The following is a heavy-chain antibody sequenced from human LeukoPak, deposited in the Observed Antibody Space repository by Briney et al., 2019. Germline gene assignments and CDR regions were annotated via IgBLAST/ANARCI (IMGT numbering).Heavy chain of an antibody. J-gene: IGHJ4*02. CDR2: ISGSGGST. V-gene: IGHV3-23*01. CDR1: GFTFSSYA. CDR3: AKDRSAGV. Sequence: GGSLRLSCAASGFTFSSYAMSWVRQAPGKGLEWVSAISGSGGSTYYADSVKGRFTISRDNSKNTLYLQVNSLRAEDRSVLYGAKDRSAGVWGQGTLVTVS. D-gene: IGHD6-13*01.